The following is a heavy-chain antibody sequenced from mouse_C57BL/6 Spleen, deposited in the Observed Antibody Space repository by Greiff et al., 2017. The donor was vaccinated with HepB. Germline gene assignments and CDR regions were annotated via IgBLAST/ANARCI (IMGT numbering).Heavy chain of an antibody. Sequence: EVQLVESGPGPVKPSQSLSLTCSVTGYSITSGYYWNWIRQFPGNKLEWMGYISYDGSNNYNPSLKNRISITRDTSKNQFFLKLNSVTTEDTATYYWANNYGSSWGYWGQGTTLTVSS. CDR1: GYSITSGYY. CDR2: ISYDGSN. CDR3: ANNYGSSWGY. V-gene: IGHV3-6*01. J-gene: IGHJ2*01. D-gene: IGHD1-1*01.